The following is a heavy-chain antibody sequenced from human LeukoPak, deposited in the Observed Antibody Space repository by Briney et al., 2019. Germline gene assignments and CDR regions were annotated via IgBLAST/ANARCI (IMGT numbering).Heavy chain of an antibody. D-gene: IGHD1-26*01. Sequence: SETLSLTCTVSGASISSGLHYWSWIRQSAGTGLEWIGRIYTSGSTNYNPSLKSRVTMSVDRAKNQFSLNLSSVTAADTAVYYCARRRVGTTFYYYYYMDVWGKGTTVTISS. J-gene: IGHJ6*03. CDR1: GASISSGLHY. CDR3: ARRRVGTTFYYYYYMDV. CDR2: IYTSGST. V-gene: IGHV4-61*02.